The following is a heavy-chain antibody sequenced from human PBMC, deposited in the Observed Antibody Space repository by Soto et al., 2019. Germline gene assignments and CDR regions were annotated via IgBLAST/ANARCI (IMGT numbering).Heavy chain of an antibody. CDR2: INHGGST. CDR1: GGSFSGYY. J-gene: IGHJ4*02. CDR3: ARLPEYYYRGSGYVDY. V-gene: IGHV4-34*01. D-gene: IGHD3-22*01. Sequence: SKTLSLTCAVYGGSFSGYYWSWSRQPPGKGLEWIGEINHGGSTNYNPSLKSRVTMSLDTSKNQFSLKLTSVTAADTSVYYCARLPEYYYRGSGYVDYWGPGTLVTV.